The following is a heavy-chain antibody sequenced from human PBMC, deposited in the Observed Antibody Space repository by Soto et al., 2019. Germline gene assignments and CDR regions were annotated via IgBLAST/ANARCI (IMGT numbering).Heavy chain of an antibody. Sequence: EVQLVESGGGLVQPGGSLRLSCAASGFTVSSNYMSWVRQAPGKGLEWVSVIYSGGSTYYADSVKGRFTISRHNSKNTLYLQMNSLRAEDTAVYYCARGDFEYDSSGYYLDYWGQGTLVTVSS. J-gene: IGHJ4*02. CDR1: GFTVSSNY. CDR3: ARGDFEYDSSGYYLDY. D-gene: IGHD3-22*01. V-gene: IGHV3-53*04. CDR2: IYSGGST.